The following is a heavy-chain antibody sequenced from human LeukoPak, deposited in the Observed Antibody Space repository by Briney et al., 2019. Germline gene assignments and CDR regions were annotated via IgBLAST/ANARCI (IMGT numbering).Heavy chain of an antibody. V-gene: IGHV3-7*01. D-gene: IGHD2-15*01. J-gene: IGHJ5*02. CDR2: INQDRGEI. CDR1: GFTFSNYW. Sequence: GGSLRLSCAASGFTFSNYWMTWVRQAPGKGLEWVASINQDRGEIHYVDSVKGRFTISRDNAKNSLYLQMNSLRAEDTAVYYCARARFRHCSGGSCFREFDPWGQGTLVTVSS. CDR3: ARARFRHCSGGSCFREFDP.